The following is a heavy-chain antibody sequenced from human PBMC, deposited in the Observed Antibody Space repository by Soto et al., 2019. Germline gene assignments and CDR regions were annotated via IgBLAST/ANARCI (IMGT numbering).Heavy chain of an antibody. D-gene: IGHD6-6*01. Sequence: GGSLRLSCAASGFTFSSYWMHWVRQAPGKGLVWVSRISGDGSSTNFADSVKGRFTISRDNAKNTLYLQMNSLRAEDTAVYYCARGGSIVSRGFDFWGQGIRVTVSS. J-gene: IGHJ4*02. CDR2: ISGDGSST. CDR3: ARGGSIVSRGFDF. V-gene: IGHV3-74*01. CDR1: GFTFSSYW.